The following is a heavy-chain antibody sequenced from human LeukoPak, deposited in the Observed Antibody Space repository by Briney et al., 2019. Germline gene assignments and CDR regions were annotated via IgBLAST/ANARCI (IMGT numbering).Heavy chain of an antibody. CDR2: ISSSSSTI. D-gene: IGHD3-10*01. CDR1: GFTFRAYS. CDR3: VRGDGWFGELLNFDN. J-gene: IGHJ4*02. Sequence: GGSLRLSCAASGFTFRAYSMNWVRQAPGKGPEWVSHISSSSSTIYYADSVKGRFTISRDNAKNSLYLQMNSLRDEDTAGYYCVRGDGWFGELLNFDNWGQGTLVTVSS. V-gene: IGHV3-48*02.